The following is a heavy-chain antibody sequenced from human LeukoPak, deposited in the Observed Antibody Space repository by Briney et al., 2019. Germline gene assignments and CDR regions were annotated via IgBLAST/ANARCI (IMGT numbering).Heavy chain of an antibody. Sequence: SQTLSLTCTVSGGSISSGDYYWSWIRQPPGKGLEWIGYIYYSGSTYYNPSLKRRVTISVDTSKNQFSLKLSSVTAADTAVYYCARDAYYYDSSGYYTLESFDYWGQGTLVTVSS. CDR2: IYYSGST. CDR1: GGSISSGDYY. J-gene: IGHJ4*02. D-gene: IGHD3-22*01. CDR3: ARDAYYYDSSGYYTLESFDY. V-gene: IGHV4-30-4*08.